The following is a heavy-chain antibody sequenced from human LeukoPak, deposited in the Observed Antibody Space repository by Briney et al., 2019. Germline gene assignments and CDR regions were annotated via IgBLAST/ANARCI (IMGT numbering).Heavy chain of an antibody. V-gene: IGHV4-34*01. D-gene: IGHD6-6*01. J-gene: IGHJ3*02. CDR3: ARGTSRLEYSSSAYKNAFDI. CDR2: INHSGST. Sequence: SETLSLTCAVYGGSFSGYYWSWIRQPPGKGLEWIGEINHSGSTNYNPSLKSRVTISVDTSKNQFSLKLSSVTAADTAVYYCARGTSRLEYSSSAYKNAFDIWGQRTMVTVSS. CDR1: GGSFSGYY.